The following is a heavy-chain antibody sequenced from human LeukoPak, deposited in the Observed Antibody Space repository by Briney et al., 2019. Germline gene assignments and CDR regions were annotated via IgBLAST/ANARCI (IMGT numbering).Heavy chain of an antibody. CDR3: ARGFHPAYYYDSSGYTYFDY. J-gene: IGHJ4*02. Sequence: PSETLSLTCTVSGGSISSYYWSWIRQPPGKGLEWIGYIYYSGSTNYNPSLKSRVTISVDTSKNQFSLKLSSVTAADTAVYYCARGFHPAYYYDSSGYTYFDYWGQGTLVTVSS. V-gene: IGHV4-59*01. D-gene: IGHD3-22*01. CDR2: IYYSGST. CDR1: GGSISSYY.